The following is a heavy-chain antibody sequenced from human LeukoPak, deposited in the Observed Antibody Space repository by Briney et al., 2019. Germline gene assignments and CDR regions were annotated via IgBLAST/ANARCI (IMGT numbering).Heavy chain of an antibody. CDR1: GLTFSTSD. CDR2: ICPTGFDR. J-gene: IGHJ4*02. D-gene: IGHD1-14*01. CDR3: ATETNGRHYDY. Sequence: PGGSLRLSCTTSGLTFSTSDFNWVPQAPGRGLEGVASICPTGFDRYHADSIKGRFTISRDNANNFLYLQMDSLRAEDTAVYYCATETNGRHYDYWGQGTLLTVSS. V-gene: IGHV3-21*06.